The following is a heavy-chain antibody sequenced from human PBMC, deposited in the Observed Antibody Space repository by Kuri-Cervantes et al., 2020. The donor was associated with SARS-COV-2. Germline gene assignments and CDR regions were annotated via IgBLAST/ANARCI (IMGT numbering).Heavy chain of an antibody. CDR2: INNDGSST. CDR1: GFTFSSQW. D-gene: IGHD5-18*01. Sequence: GGSLRLSCLASGFTFSSQWMFWVRQVPGKGLMWLSRINNDGSSTIYVDSVKGRFTTSRDNAKDSVFLQMNSLRPEDTGVYYCATTGSYTSYGLGHWGQGNLVTVSS. V-gene: IGHV3-74*01. J-gene: IGHJ4*02. CDR3: ATTGSYTSYGLGH.